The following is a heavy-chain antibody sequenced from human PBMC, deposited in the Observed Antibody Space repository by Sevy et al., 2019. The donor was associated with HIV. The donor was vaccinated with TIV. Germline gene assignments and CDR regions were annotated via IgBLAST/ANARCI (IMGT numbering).Heavy chain of an antibody. Sequence: GGSLRLSCAASAFTFSNYVMSWVRQTPGKGLEWVSSIAGSGDNTYYLDTVKGRFIMSRDNSKNTLYLQMNSLRAEDTAVYYCARRIVGAGGYFDYWGQGTLVTVSS. D-gene: IGHD1-26*01. V-gene: IGHV3-23*01. CDR2: IAGSGDNT. CDR3: ARRIVGAGGYFDY. J-gene: IGHJ4*02. CDR1: AFTFSNYV.